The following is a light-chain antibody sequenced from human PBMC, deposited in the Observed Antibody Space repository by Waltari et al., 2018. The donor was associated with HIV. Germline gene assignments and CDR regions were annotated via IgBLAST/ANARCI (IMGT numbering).Light chain of an antibody. J-gene: IGLJ2*01. Sequence: SYELTQPLSVSVALGQTARITCGGNNMGSKNVHWYQRKPGQAPVLVIYRDNNRPSGIPERFSGSNSGNTATLTISRAQAGDEGDYYCQVWDSSTAIFGGGTKLAVL. CDR2: RDN. CDR3: QVWDSSTAI. CDR1: NMGSKN. V-gene: IGLV3-9*01.